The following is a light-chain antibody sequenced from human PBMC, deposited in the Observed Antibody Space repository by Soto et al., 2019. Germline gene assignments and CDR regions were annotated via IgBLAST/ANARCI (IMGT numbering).Light chain of an antibody. Sequence: EIVLTQSPGTLSLSPGERATLSCRASQSVSSSYLAWYQQKPGQAPRLLIYGASSRATGIPDRFSGSGSGTDFTITISSLKPEDFATYYCQQSYNTLMYTFGQGTKLEIK. CDR2: GAS. CDR1: QSVSSSY. CDR3: QQSYNTLMYT. V-gene: IGKV3-20*01. J-gene: IGKJ2*01.